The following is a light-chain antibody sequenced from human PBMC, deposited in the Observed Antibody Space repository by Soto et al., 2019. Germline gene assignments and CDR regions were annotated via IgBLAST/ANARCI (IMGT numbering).Light chain of an antibody. V-gene: IGKV3-15*01. CDR3: QQYNFWPPLT. J-gene: IGKJ4*01. CDR2: DAS. Sequence: EIVMTQSPATLSVSPGDRATLSCRASQSVNSNLAWYRQKPGQAPRLLISDASTRATGVPARFSGSVSRTEFTHTIGSLRAEDSGIYYCQQYNFWPPLTFGGGTKVEIK. CDR1: QSVNSN.